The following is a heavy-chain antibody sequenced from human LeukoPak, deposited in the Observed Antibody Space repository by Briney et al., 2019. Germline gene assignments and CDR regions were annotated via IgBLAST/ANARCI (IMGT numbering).Heavy chain of an antibody. Sequence: PGGSLRLSCAASGFTFSSYAMSWVRQAPGKGLEWVSAISGSGGSTYYADSVKGRFTISRDNSKNTLYLQMNSLRAEDTAVYYCAKVSSRYSSSWDHLDYWGQGTLVTVSS. CDR3: AKVSSRYSSSWDHLDY. V-gene: IGHV3-23*01. CDR1: GFTFSSYA. CDR2: ISGSGGST. D-gene: IGHD6-13*01. J-gene: IGHJ4*02.